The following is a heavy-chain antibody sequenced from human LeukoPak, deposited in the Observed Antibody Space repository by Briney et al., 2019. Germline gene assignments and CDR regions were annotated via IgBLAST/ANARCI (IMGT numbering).Heavy chain of an antibody. CDR1: EYTFINYA. J-gene: IGHJ5*02. CDR3: ARYSGDAWFDP. CDR2: INAANGNT. D-gene: IGHD5-12*01. V-gene: IGHV1-3*01. Sequence: ASVKVSCKASEYTFINYAIHWLRQAPGQRLEWMGWINAANGNTKYSQKFQGRVTITRDTSASTAYMELSSLRFEDTSVYYCARYSGDAWFDPWGQGTLVTVSS.